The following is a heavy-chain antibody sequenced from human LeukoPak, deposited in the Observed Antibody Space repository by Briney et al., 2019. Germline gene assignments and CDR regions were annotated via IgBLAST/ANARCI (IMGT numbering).Heavy chain of an antibody. CDR3: ARDADREYYYDSSGYYRRRNYYYMDV. CDR2: ISSSSSYI. D-gene: IGHD3-22*01. Sequence: GGSLRLSCAASGFTFSSYWMSWVRQAPGKGLEWVSSISSSSSYIYYADSVKGRFTISRDNAKNSLYLQMNSLRAEDTAVYYCARDADREYYYDSSGYYRRRNYYYMDVWGKGTTVTVSS. CDR1: GFTFSSYW. J-gene: IGHJ6*03. V-gene: IGHV3-21*01.